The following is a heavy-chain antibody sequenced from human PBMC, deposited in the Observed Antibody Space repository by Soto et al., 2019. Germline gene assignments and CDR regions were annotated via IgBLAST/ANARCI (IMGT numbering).Heavy chain of an antibody. CDR2: IYYSGST. Sequence: QLQLQESGPGLVKPSETLSLTCTVSGGSISSSSYYWGWIRQPPGKGLEWIRSIYYSGSTYYNPSLKIRVTTSVDTSKNQFSLKLSSVTAADTAVYYCARTRITIFGVVIMEYYFDYWGQGTLVTVSS. CDR3: ARTRITIFGVVIMEYYFDY. D-gene: IGHD3-3*01. V-gene: IGHV4-39*01. CDR1: GGSISSSSYY. J-gene: IGHJ4*02.